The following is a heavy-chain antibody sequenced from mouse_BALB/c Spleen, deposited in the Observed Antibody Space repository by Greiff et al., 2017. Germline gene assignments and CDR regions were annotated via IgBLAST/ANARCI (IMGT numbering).Heavy chain of an antibody. J-gene: IGHJ3*01. Sequence: VQLQQPGSELVRPGASVKLSCKASGYTFTSYWMHWVKQRPGQGLEWIGYIYPYNDGTKYNEKFKGKATLTSDKSSSTAYMELSSLTSEDSAVYYCALYYRYSWFAYWGQGTLVTVSA. CDR1: GYTFTSYW. CDR3: ALYYRYSWFAY. D-gene: IGHD2-14*01. V-gene: IGHV1-14*01. CDR2: IYPYNDGT.